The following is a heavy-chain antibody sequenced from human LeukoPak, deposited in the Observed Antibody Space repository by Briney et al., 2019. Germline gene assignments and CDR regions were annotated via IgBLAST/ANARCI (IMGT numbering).Heavy chain of an antibody. V-gene: IGHV3-7*01. J-gene: IGHJ4*02. CDR3: ARDPSRYDLDY. Sequence: GGSLRLSCAASGFTFSRSYMNRVRQAPGKGLEWVATIKQDGVDKYYVDSVKGRFTISRDTAKNSLYLQMNSLRAEDTAVYYCARDPSRYDLDYWGQGTLVTVSS. CDR2: IKQDGVDK. D-gene: IGHD5-12*01. CDR1: GFTFSRSY.